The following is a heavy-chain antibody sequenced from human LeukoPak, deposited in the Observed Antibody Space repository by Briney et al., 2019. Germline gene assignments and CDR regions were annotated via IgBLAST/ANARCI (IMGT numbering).Heavy chain of an antibody. Sequence: GGSLRLSCTGSGFMFNVYSMYWVRQAPGKGLEWVSGISRLGTFYADSVKGRFTISRDNSRNTLLLQMNILGVEDTAVYYCAKGLEVESRLDSWGQGTLVIVSS. D-gene: IGHD1-1*01. J-gene: IGHJ4*02. V-gene: IGHV3-69-1*01. CDR2: ISRLGT. CDR3: AKGLEVESRLDS. CDR1: GFMFNVYS.